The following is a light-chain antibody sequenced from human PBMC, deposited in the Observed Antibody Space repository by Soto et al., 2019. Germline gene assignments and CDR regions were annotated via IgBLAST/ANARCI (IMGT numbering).Light chain of an antibody. V-gene: IGKV1-5*01. CDR1: ESIDNW. J-gene: IGKJ1*01. CDR3: QQYHTDWT. Sequence: DIQMTQSPYTLSASVGDTVTITCRASESIDNWLAWYQQKPGKAPKLLIFAASTLVRGVPSRFSGRGSGTEFTLTICSLQADDYATFYCQQYHTDWTFGQGTKVDNK. CDR2: AAS.